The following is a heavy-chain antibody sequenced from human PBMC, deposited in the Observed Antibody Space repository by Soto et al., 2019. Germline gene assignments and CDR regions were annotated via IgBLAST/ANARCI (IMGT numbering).Heavy chain of an antibody. D-gene: IGHD6-6*01. J-gene: IGHJ6*02. CDR1: GGSISSSNW. CDR2: IYHSGST. Sequence: QVQLQESGPGLVKPSGTLSLTCAVSGGSISSSNWWSWVRQPPGKGLEWIGEIYHSGSTNYSPSLKSRVTISLDKSKNQSPLKLSSVTAADTAVYYCARGQEYSTAYYYYAMDVWGQGTTVSVSS. CDR3: ARGQEYSTAYYYYAMDV. V-gene: IGHV4-4*02.